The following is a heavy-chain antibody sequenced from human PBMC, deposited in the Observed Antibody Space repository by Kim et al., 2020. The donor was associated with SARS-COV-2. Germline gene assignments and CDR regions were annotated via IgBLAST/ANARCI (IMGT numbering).Heavy chain of an antibody. Sequence: SETLSLTCTVSGGSISSYYWSWIRQPPGKGLEWIGYIYYSGSTNYNPSLKSRVTISVDTSKNQFSLKLSSVTAADTAVYYCARDRSPAATSNKYNWFDPWGQGTLVTVSS. V-gene: IGHV4-59*13. CDR1: GGSISSYY. D-gene: IGHD2-2*01. CDR3: ARDRSPAATSNKYNWFDP. CDR2: IYYSGST. J-gene: IGHJ5*02.